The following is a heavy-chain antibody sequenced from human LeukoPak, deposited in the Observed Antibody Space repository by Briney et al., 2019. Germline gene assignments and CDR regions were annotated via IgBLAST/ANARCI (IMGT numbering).Heavy chain of an antibody. CDR3: ARGPQVLRFLEWLAHFDY. J-gene: IGHJ4*02. CDR1: GYTFTSYG. Sequence: GASVKVSCKASGYTFTSYGISWVRQAPGQGLEWMGWISAYNGNTNYARKLQGRVTMTTDTSTSTAYMELRSLRSDDTAVYYCARGPQVLRFLEWLAHFDYWGQGTLVTVSS. CDR2: ISAYNGNT. D-gene: IGHD3-3*01. V-gene: IGHV1-18*01.